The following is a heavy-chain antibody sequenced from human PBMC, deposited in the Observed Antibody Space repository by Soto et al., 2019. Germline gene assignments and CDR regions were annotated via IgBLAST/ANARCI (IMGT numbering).Heavy chain of an antibody. CDR2: IYYSGRI. D-gene: IGHD1-1*01. J-gene: IGHJ5*02. CDR1: GGSISSGSYY. V-gene: IGHV4-39*01. CDR3: ARALNWNQTRFDP. Sequence: TLSLTCTVSGGSISSGSYYWGWIRQPPEKGLEWIGNIYYSGRIYYNPSLKSRITINPDTSKNQFSLQLNSVTPEDTAVYYCARALNWNQTRFDPWGQGTLVTVSS.